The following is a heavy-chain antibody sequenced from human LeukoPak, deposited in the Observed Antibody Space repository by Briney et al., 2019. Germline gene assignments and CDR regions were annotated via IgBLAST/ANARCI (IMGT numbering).Heavy chain of an antibody. CDR3: ARDYYDSSGYYREDAFDI. V-gene: IGHV1-69*13. CDR1: GYTFTSYG. D-gene: IGHD3-22*01. CDR2: IIPIFGTA. Sequence: SVKVSCKASGYTFTSYGISWVRQAPGQGLEWMGGIIPIFGTANYAQKFQGRVTITADESTSTAYMELSSLRSEDTAVYYCARDYYDSSGYYREDAFDIWGQGTMVTVSS. J-gene: IGHJ3*02.